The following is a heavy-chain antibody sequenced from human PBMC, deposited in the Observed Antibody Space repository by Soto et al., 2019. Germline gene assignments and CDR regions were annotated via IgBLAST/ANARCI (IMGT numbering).Heavy chain of an antibody. D-gene: IGHD3-22*01. V-gene: IGHV3-23*01. CDR1: GFTFSSYS. CDR3: AKEAVRYYDSSGYSQFDY. Sequence: VVSLILSCSSSGFTFSSYSISLFLQAPVNGLEWVSAISGSGGSTYYADSVKGRFTISRENSKNTLYLQMNSLRAEDTAVYYCAKEAVRYYDSSGYSQFDYWGQGNLVTVSS. J-gene: IGHJ4*02. CDR2: ISGSGGST.